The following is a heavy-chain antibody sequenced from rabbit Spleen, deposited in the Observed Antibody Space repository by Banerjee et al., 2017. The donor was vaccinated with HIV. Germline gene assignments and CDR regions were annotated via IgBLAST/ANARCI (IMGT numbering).Heavy chain of an antibody. CDR2: INAATAKA. D-gene: IGHD1-1*01. Sequence: QERLVESGGGLVKPEGSLKLSCTASGFSFSNKAVMCWVRQAPGKGLEWIACINAATAKAVYASWAKGRFTISKTSSTTVTLQMTSLTAADTATYFCARDLVAVIGWNFNLWGQGTLVTVS. CDR1: GFSFSNKAV. J-gene: IGHJ4*01. V-gene: IGHV1S45*01. CDR3: ARDLVAVIGWNFNL.